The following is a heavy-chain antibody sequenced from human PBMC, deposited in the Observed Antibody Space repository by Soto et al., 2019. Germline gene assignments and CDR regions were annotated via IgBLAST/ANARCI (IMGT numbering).Heavy chain of an antibody. CDR1: GNNFTAYW. V-gene: IGHV5-51*01. Sequence: GESLKISCKRPGNNFTAYWIGWVRQMPGKGLEWMGIIYPGDSDTRYSPSFQGQVTISADKSINTAYLQWSSLKASDTAFYYCAVSLYGVVLHYYYRMDVWGPGTSVTVSS. CDR2: IYPGDSDT. J-gene: IGHJ6*02. CDR3: AVSLYGVVLHYYYRMDV. D-gene: IGHD3-3*01.